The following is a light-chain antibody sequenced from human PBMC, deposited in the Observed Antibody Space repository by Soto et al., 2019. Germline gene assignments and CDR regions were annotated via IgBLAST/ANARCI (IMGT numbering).Light chain of an antibody. Sequence: DIQMTQSPSSLSASVGDRVTITCRASQSISSYLNWYQQKPGKAPKLLIYTASSLQSGVPSRFSGSGSGTDLPLTISSLQPEDFATYYCQQSYSTFRVTFGGGTKVEIK. J-gene: IGKJ4*01. CDR2: TAS. V-gene: IGKV1-39*01. CDR1: QSISSY. CDR3: QQSYSTFRVT.